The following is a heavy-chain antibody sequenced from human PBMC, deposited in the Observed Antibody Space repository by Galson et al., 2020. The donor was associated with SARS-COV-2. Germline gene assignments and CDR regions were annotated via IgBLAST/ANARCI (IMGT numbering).Heavy chain of an antibody. D-gene: IGHD6-19*01. CDR2: ISSSSSYI. J-gene: IGHJ4*02. CDR3: ARDLSSGWYNYLDY. Sequence: GGSLRLSCAASGFTFSSYSMNWVRQAPGKGLEWVSSISSSSSYIYYADSVKGRFTISRDNAKNSLYLQMNSLRAEDTAVYYCARDLSSGWYNYLDYWGQGTLVTVSS. CDR1: GFTFSSYS. V-gene: IGHV3-21*01.